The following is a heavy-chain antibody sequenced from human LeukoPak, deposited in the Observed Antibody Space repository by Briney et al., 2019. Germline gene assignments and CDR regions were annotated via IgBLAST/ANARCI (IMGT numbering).Heavy chain of an antibody. J-gene: IGHJ4*02. CDR3: AQTTGWPGFDF. D-gene: IGHD6-19*01. CDR2: IYNGRNT. CDR1: GASTSSRH. Sequence: NPSETLSLTCSASGASTSSRHWSWIRQSPGRTLEWIGHIYNGRNTKYNPSLTSRVTISVDTSKNQFSLRMTSVTAADTAIYYCAQTTGWPGFDFWGPGALVTVSS. V-gene: IGHV4-59*08.